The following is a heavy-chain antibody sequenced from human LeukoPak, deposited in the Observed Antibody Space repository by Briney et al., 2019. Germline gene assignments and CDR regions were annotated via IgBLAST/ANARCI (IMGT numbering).Heavy chain of an antibody. CDR3: ARNLDYGDYEYYFDY. V-gene: IGHV1-18*01. Sequence: ASVKVSCKASGYTFTSYGISRVRQAPGQGLEWMGWISAYNGNTNYAQKLQGRVTMTTDTSTSTAYMELRSLRSDDTAVYYCARNLDYGDYEYYFDYWGQGTLVTVSS. D-gene: IGHD4-17*01. J-gene: IGHJ4*02. CDR1: GYTFTSYG. CDR2: ISAYNGNT.